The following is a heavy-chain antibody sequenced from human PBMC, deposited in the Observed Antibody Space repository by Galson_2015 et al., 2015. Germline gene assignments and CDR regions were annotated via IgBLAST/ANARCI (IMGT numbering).Heavy chain of an antibody. CDR1: GGSISGYY. Sequence: SETLSLTCTVSGGSISGYYWTWIRQPPGKGLEWIGYIYYSGNTNYNPSLKSRVTISVDTSKNQFSLKLSSVTAADTAVYYCTTTSAYGSGSYDYWGQGTLVTVSS. CDR3: TTTSAYGSGSYDY. V-gene: IGHV4-59*01. J-gene: IGHJ4*02. D-gene: IGHD3-10*01. CDR2: IYYSGNT.